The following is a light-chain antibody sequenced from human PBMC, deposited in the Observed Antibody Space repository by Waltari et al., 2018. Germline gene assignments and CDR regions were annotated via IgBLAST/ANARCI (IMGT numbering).Light chain of an antibody. CDR3: QQYNSWRT. J-gene: IGKJ2*01. CDR2: GAS. Sequence: EIVMTQSPPTLSVSPGERATLSCRASQSIARNLAWYQQKPGQAPRLLMYGASTRATGIPARFSGSGYGTDFTLTISSLQSEDSAVYYCQQYNSWRTFGQGTKLEIK. CDR1: QSIARN. V-gene: IGKV3-15*01.